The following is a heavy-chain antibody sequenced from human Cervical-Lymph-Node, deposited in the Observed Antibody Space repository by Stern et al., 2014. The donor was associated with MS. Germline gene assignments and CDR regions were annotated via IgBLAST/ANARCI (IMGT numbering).Heavy chain of an antibody. J-gene: IGHJ6*02. Sequence: QVQLQESGPGLVKPSGTLSLTCAVSGGSISSSNWWSWVRHPPGKGLWWIGEIYHSGSTNDNPSLKSRVTISVDKSKNQFSLKLSSVTAADTAVYYCAMRMPYYYYGMDVWGQGTTVTVSS. D-gene: IGHD2-2*01. CDR1: GGSISSSNW. V-gene: IGHV4-4*02. CDR3: AMRMPYYYYGMDV. CDR2: IYHSGST.